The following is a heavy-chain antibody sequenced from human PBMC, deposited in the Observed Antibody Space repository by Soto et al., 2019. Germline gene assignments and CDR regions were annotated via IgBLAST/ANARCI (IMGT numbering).Heavy chain of an antibody. CDR2: IYSGGGT. CDR3: ARGGNGHSWFDP. Sequence: EVQLVESGGGLIQPGGSLRLSCAASGFTVSRNYMTWVRQAPGKGMEWVSVIYSGGGTYYADTVKGRFTISRDNSKDTLYLQMNSLRAEDTAVYYCARGGNGHSWFDPWGQGTLVTVSS. CDR1: GFTVSRNY. J-gene: IGHJ5*02. V-gene: IGHV3-53*01.